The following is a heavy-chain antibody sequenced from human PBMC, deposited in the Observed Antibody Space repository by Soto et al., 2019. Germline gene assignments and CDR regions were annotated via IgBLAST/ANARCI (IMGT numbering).Heavy chain of an antibody. J-gene: IGHJ6*02. CDR1: GYTFTGYY. V-gene: IGHV1-2*04. CDR2: INPNSGGT. CDR3: ARGPILTGYPKGGYYYYGMDV. D-gene: IGHD3-9*01. Sequence: ASVKVSCKASGYTFTGYYMHWVRQAPGQGLEWMGWINPNSGGTNYAQKFQGWVTMTRDTSISTAYMELSRLRSDDTAVYYCARGPILTGYPKGGYYYYGMDVWGQGTTVPVSS.